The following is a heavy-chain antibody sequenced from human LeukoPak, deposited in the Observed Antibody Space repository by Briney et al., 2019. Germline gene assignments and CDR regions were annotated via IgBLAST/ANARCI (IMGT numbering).Heavy chain of an antibody. V-gene: IGHV3-7*03. Sequence: PGGSLRLSCAASGFILSNHWMTWVRQAPGKGPEWVANMNKDGSEKYYVDSVKGRFTISRDTAKNSLYLQMNNLRVEDTALYYCARNNDMDVWGQGTTVVASS. CDR2: MNKDGSEK. J-gene: IGHJ6*02. CDR3: ARNNDMDV. CDR1: GFILSNHW. D-gene: IGHD1/OR15-1a*01.